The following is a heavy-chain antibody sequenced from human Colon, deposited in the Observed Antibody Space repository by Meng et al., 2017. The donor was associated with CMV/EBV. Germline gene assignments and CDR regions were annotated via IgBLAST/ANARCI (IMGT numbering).Heavy chain of an antibody. CDR2: LHPQSGAT. Sequence: SGSIFTDYFLYWVRQAPGQGLEWMGRLHPQSGATKYAQRFQGRVSLTRDTSISTAYMELSSLTSDDTAVYYCARDPAPGISAAGHDYWGQGTLVTVSS. D-gene: IGHD6-13*01. CDR3: ARDPAPGISAAGHDY. V-gene: IGHV1-2*06. J-gene: IGHJ4*02. CDR1: GSIFTDYF.